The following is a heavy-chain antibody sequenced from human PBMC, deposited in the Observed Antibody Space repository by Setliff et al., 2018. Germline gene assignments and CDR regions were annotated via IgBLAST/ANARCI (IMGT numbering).Heavy chain of an antibody. Sequence: EASVKVSCKASVYTFTGYYMHWVRQAPGQGLEWMGWINPNSGGTNYAQKFQGRVTMTRDTSISTAYMELSRLRSDDTAVYYCARGGGSSSWYDAFDIWGQGTMVTVSS. J-gene: IGHJ3*02. D-gene: IGHD6-13*01. CDR1: VYTFTGYY. V-gene: IGHV1-2*02. CDR3: ARGGGSSSWYDAFDI. CDR2: INPNSGGT.